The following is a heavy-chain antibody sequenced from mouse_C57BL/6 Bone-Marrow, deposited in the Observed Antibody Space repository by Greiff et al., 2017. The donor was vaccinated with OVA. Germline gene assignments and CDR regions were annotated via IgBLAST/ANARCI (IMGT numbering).Heavy chain of an antibody. CDR2: INPNNGGT. CDR3: ARGIITTVVAPMDY. Sequence: VQLKESGPELVKPGASVKISCKASGYTFTDYYMNWVKQSHGKSLEWIGDINPNNGGTSYNQKFKGKATLTVAKSSSTAYMELRSLTSEDSAVYYCARGIITTVVAPMDYWGQGTSVTVSS. J-gene: IGHJ4*01. D-gene: IGHD1-1*01. CDR1: GYTFTDYY. V-gene: IGHV1-26*01.